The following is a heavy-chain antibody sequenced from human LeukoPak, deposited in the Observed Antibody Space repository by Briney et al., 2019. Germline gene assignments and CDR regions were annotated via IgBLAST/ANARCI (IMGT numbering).Heavy chain of an antibody. Sequence: ASVKVSCKASGYTFTSYYMHWVRQAPGQGLEWMGIINPSGGSTSYAQKFQGRVTMTRDTSTSTVYMELSSLRSEDTAVYYCARDIVVVPAAIGGLDYWAREPWSPSPQ. CDR2: INPSGGST. V-gene: IGHV1-46*01. CDR1: GYTFTSYY. J-gene: IGHJ4*02. D-gene: IGHD2-2*02. CDR3: ARDIVVVPAAIGGLDY.